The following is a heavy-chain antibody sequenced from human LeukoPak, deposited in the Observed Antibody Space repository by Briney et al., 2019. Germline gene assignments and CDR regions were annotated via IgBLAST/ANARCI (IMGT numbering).Heavy chain of an antibody. D-gene: IGHD3-22*01. CDR2: ISSSSSYI. V-gene: IGHV3-21*01. J-gene: IGHJ6*03. CDR3: AREGYDSSGYYSITPLYYYYYYMDV. CDR1: GFTFSSYS. Sequence: GGSLRLSCAASGFTFSSYSMNWVRQAPGKGLEWVSSISSSSSYIYYADSVKGRFTISRDNAKNSLYLQMNSLRAEDTAVYYCAREGYDSSGYYSITPLYYYYYYMDVWGKGTTVTVSS.